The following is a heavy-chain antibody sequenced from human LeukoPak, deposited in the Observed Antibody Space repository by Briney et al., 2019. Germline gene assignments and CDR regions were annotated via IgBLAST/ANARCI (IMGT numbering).Heavy chain of an antibody. J-gene: IGHJ5*02. CDR1: GYTFTGYY. V-gene: IGHV1-2*06. CDR3: ARGYCGGGSCYSVENWFDP. CDR2: IYPNSGGT. D-gene: IGHD2-15*01. Sequence: ASVTVSCKAAGYTFTGYYMFWVRQAPGQGLEWMGRIYPNSGGTNYAQKFQGRVTMTRDTSISTAYMALSRLRSDDTAVYYCARGYCGGGSCYSVENWFDPWGQGTLVTVSS.